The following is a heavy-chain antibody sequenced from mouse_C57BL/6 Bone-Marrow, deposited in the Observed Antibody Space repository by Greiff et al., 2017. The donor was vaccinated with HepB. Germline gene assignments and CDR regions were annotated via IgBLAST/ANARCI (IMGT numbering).Heavy chain of an antibody. Sequence: VQLQQSGAELVRPGASVKLSCTASGFTIKDDYMHWVKQRPEQGLEWIGWIDPENGDTEYASKLQGKATITADTSSNTAYLQLSSLTSEDTAVYYCTPTKFAYWGQGTLVTVSA. CDR1: GFTIKDDY. J-gene: IGHJ3*01. CDR3: TPTKFAY. D-gene: IGHD2-10*01. V-gene: IGHV14-4*01. CDR2: IDPENGDT.